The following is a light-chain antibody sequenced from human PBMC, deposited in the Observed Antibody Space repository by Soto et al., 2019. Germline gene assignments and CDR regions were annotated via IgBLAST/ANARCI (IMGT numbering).Light chain of an antibody. CDR3: QQYRTSPPWT. V-gene: IGKV3-20*01. CDR2: DAS. Sequence: EIVLTQSPGTLSLSPGERATLSCRASQSVSSSTYLAWYQQKAGQAPRLLIYDASSRATGIPDRFSGSGSRTDFTLTISRLEPEDFAVYYCQQYRTSPPWTFGQGTKVDIK. J-gene: IGKJ1*01. CDR1: QSVSSSTY.